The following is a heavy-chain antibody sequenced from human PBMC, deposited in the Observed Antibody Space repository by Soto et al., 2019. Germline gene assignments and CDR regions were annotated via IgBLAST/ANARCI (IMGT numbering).Heavy chain of an antibody. V-gene: IGHV4-59*01. CDR2: IYYSGST. CDR1: GGSISSYY. J-gene: IGHJ4*02. Sequence: SETLSLTCTVSGGSISSYYLSWIRQPPGKGLEWIGYIYYSGSTNYNPSLKSRVTVSVDTSKNQFSLKLSSWTAADTAVYYCARDGHDSSGYYSIDYWGQGTLVTVSS. CDR3: ARDGHDSSGYYSIDY. D-gene: IGHD3-22*01.